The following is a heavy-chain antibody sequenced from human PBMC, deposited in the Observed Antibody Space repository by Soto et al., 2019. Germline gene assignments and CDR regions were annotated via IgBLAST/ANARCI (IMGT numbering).Heavy chain of an antibody. CDR2: IYYSGST. Sequence: SETLSLTCTVSGGSISSSSYYWGWIRQPPGKGLEWIGSIYYSGSTYYNPSLKSRVTISVDTSKNQFSLKLSSVTAADTAVYYCASSRLLLWFGELRTRHHEPYYYGMDVWGQGTTVTVSS. J-gene: IGHJ6*02. CDR1: GGSISSSSYY. D-gene: IGHD3-10*01. CDR3: ASSRLLLWFGELRTRHHEPYYYGMDV. V-gene: IGHV4-39*07.